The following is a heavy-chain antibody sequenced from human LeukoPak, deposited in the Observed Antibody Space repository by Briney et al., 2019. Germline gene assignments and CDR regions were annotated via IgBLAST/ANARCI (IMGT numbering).Heavy chain of an antibody. Sequence: PSGTLSLTCTVSGGSISSYYWSWIRRPPGKGLEWIGYIYYSGSTKYNPSLNSRVTMSVDTSKNQLSLNLTSVTAADTAVYYCARAASGYYYASDIWGQGTVVTVSS. V-gene: IGHV4-59*01. J-gene: IGHJ3*02. CDR1: GGSISSYY. CDR2: IYYSGST. CDR3: ARAASGYYYASDI. D-gene: IGHD5-12*01.